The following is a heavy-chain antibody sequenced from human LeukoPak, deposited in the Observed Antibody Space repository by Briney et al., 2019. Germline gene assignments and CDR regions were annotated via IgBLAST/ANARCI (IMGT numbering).Heavy chain of an antibody. Sequence: GGSLRLSCAASGFTFSSYGMHWVRQAPGKGLEWVAVISYDGSDKNYADSVKGRFTISRDNSKNTLYLQMNSLSAEDTAVYYCAYDSSGYYYTPGDYWGQGTLVTASS. D-gene: IGHD3-22*01. CDR3: AYDSSGYYYTPGDY. CDR2: ISYDGSDK. J-gene: IGHJ4*02. CDR1: GFTFSSYG. V-gene: IGHV3-30*18.